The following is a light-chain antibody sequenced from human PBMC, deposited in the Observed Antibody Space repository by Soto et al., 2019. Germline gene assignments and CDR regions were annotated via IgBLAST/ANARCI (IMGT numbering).Light chain of an antibody. Sequence: QSVLTQPPSASGSPGQSVTISCTGTSSDVGGFKFVSWYQHHPGKAPRLLIYEVNKRPSGVPDRFSGSKSGNTASLTVSGLQGEDEADYYCSSYSSVTTLWVFGGGTKLTVL. J-gene: IGLJ3*02. CDR2: EVN. CDR3: SSYSSVTTLWV. CDR1: SSDVGGFKF. V-gene: IGLV2-8*01.